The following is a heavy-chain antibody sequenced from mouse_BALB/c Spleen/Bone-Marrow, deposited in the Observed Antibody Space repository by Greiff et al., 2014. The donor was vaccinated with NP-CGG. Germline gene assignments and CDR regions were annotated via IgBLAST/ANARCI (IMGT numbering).Heavy chain of an antibody. J-gene: IGHJ3*01. D-gene: IGHD3-2*01. Sequence: VKLMESGAELVRPGTSVKVSCKASGYASTNYLIEWIKQRPGQGLEWIGVSNPGSGGTNYNEKFKGKATLTADKSSSTAYMQLSSLTSDDSAVYFCARETVRGFAYWGQGTLVTVSA. CDR3: ARETVRGFAY. CDR2: SNPGSGGT. V-gene: IGHV1-54*01. CDR1: GYASTNYL.